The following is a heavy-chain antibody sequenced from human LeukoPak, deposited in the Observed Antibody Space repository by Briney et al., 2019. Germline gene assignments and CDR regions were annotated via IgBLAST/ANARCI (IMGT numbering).Heavy chain of an antibody. D-gene: IGHD1-26*01. Sequence: SGPTLVNPTQTLTLTCTFSGFSLSTSGVAVGLIRQPPGKALEWLALIYWDDDNRYSPSLKSRLTITKDTSKNQVVLTMTNMDSVDTATYYCAHRKYSGIYNAFDIWGQGTMVTVSS. V-gene: IGHV2-5*02. J-gene: IGHJ3*02. CDR1: GFSLSTSGVA. CDR3: AHRKYSGIYNAFDI. CDR2: IYWDDDN.